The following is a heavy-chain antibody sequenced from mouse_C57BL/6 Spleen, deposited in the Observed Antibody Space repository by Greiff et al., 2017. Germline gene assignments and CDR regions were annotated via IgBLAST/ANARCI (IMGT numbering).Heavy chain of an antibody. D-gene: IGHD2-3*01. CDR3: AREAGGSYDGYHFDY. Sequence: VQLQPSGAELARPGASVKLSCKASCYPFPSYGISWVKQRTGPGLEWIGEIYPRSGNTYYTEKFKGKATLTADKSSSTAYMELRSLTSEDSAVYFCAREAGGSYDGYHFDYWGQGTTLTVSS. CDR2: IYPRSGNT. V-gene: IGHV1-81*01. J-gene: IGHJ2*01. CDR1: CYPFPSYG.